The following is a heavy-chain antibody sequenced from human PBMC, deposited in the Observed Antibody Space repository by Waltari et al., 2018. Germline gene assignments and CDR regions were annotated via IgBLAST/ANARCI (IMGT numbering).Heavy chain of an antibody. CDR2: IYTSGST. V-gene: IGHV4-61*09. CDR3: ARDNFDGDYDYYYGMDV. CDR1: GGSISSGSYY. J-gene: IGHJ6*02. Sequence: QVQLQESGPGLVKPSQTLSLTCTVSGGSISSGSYYWSWIRQPAGKGLEWIGYIYTSGSTNYNPSLKSRVTISVDTSKNQFSLKLSSVTAADTAVYYCARDNFDGDYDYYYGMDVWGQGTTVTVSS. D-gene: IGHD4-17*01.